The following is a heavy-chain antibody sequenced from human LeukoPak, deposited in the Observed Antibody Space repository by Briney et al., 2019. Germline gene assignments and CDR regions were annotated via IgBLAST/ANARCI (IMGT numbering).Heavy chain of an antibody. CDR2: ISGDGVST. J-gene: IGHJ4*02. CDR3: AKSPNSGYYYSLFDY. V-gene: IGHV3-43*02. CDR1: GFTFDDYG. D-gene: IGHD3-22*01. Sequence: GGSLRLSRAASGFTFDDYGMHWVRQAPGKGLEWVSHISGDGVSTYYADSVKGRFTVSRDNSKNSLYLQMNSLRAEDTALYYCAKSPNSGYYYSLFDYWGQGTLVTVSS.